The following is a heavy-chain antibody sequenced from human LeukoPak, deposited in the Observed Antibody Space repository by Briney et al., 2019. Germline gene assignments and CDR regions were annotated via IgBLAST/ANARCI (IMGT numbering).Heavy chain of an antibody. Sequence: GGSLRLSCAASGFTFSSSAMSWVRQAPGRGLELGSPISGSGGSTYYADSVKGRFTISRDTSKNTLYLQKNSVRAEDTAVYYCARSGYSSIWSQGTLVTVSS. CDR2: ISGSGGST. J-gene: IGHJ4*02. CDR3: ARSGYSSI. CDR1: GFTFSSSA. D-gene: IGHD6-13*01. V-gene: IGHV3-23*01.